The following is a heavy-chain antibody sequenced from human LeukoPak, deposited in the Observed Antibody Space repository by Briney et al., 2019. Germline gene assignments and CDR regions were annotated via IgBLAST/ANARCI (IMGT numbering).Heavy chain of an antibody. J-gene: IGHJ4*02. CDR3: ARGEHDYGDYHFDY. Sequence: SETLSLTCAVSGGSISSSNWWTWVRQPPGKGLEWIGEIYHSGSTNYNPSLKSRVTISVDKSKNQFSLKLSSVTAADTAVYYCARGEHDYGDYHFDYWGQGTLVTVSS. V-gene: IGHV4-4*02. CDR1: GGSISSSNW. CDR2: IYHSGST. D-gene: IGHD4-17*01.